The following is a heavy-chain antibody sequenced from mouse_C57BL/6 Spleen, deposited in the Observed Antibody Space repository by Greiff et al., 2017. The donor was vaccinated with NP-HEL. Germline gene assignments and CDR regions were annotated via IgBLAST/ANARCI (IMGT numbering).Heavy chain of an antibody. CDR2: IHPNSGST. D-gene: IGHD1-1*01. CDR3: ARGGPYYGSSYGYFDV. CDR1: GYTFTSYW. Sequence: VQLQQPGAELVKPGASVKLSCKASGYTFTSYWMHWVKQRPGQGLEWIGMIHPNSGSTNYNEKFKSKATLTVDKSSSTAYMQLSSLTSEDSAVYYCARGGPYYGSSYGYFDVWGTGTTVTVSS. J-gene: IGHJ1*03. V-gene: IGHV1-64*01.